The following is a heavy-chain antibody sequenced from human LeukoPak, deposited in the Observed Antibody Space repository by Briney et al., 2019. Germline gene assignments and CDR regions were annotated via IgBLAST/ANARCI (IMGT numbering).Heavy chain of an antibody. CDR3: ARDLDTAMVTSDY. CDR2: ISSSGSTK. D-gene: IGHD5-18*01. J-gene: IGHJ4*02. Sequence: GGSLRLSCAASGFTFSSYEMNWVRQAPGKGLEWVSYISSSGSTKYYADSVKGRFTISRDNSKNTLYLQMNSLRAEDTAVYYCARDLDTAMVTSDYWGQGTLVTVSS. CDR1: GFTFSSYE. V-gene: IGHV3-48*03.